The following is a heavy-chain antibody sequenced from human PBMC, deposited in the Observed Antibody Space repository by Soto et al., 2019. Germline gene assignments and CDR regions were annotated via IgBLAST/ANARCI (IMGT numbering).Heavy chain of an antibody. J-gene: IGHJ4*02. CDR1: GGTFSRYA. CDR3: ARADYGGNSGYDY. D-gene: IGHD4-17*01. Sequence: QVQLVQSGAEVQKPGSSVKVSCKASGGTFSRYAISWVRQAPGQGLEWMGGIIPIFGTANYAQKSQGRVTITADKSTSTAYMELSSLRSEDTAFYYCARADYGGNSGYDYWGQGTLVTVSS. CDR2: IIPIFGTA. V-gene: IGHV1-69*06.